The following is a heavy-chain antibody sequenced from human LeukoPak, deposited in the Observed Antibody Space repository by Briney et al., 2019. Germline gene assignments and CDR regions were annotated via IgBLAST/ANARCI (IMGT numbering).Heavy chain of an antibody. D-gene: IGHD6-13*01. J-gene: IGHJ4*02. V-gene: IGHV3-23*01. CDR1: GFTFSSYA. CDR3: AAIRQQQLGFQGDY. CDR2: ISGSGGST. Sequence: GGSLRLSCAASGFTFSSYAMSWVRQAPGKGLEWVSAISGSGGSTYYADSVKGRFTISRDNSKNTLYLQMNSLRAEDTAVYYCAAIRQQQLGFQGDYWGQGTLVTVSS.